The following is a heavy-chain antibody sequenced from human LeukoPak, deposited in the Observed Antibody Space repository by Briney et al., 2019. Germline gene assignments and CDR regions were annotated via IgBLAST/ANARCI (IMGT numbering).Heavy chain of an antibody. D-gene: IGHD3-22*01. V-gene: IGHV4-31*03. CDR2: IYYSGST. J-gene: IGHJ3*02. CDR3: ARDLADSSGYLPDAFDI. Sequence: SETLSLTCTVSGGSISSGGYYWSWIRQHPGKGLEWIGYIYYSGSTYYNPSLKSRVTISVDTSKNQFSLKLSSVTAADTAVYYCARDLADSSGYLPDAFDIWGQGTMVTVTS. CDR1: GGSISSGGYY.